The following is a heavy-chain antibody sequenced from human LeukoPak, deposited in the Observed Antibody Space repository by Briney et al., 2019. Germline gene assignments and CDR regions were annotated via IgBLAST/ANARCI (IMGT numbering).Heavy chain of an antibody. J-gene: IGHJ4*02. CDR3: GLTSEDRGFDY. D-gene: IGHD2-15*01. Sequence: SETLSLTCTVSGGYISTSNYYWGWIRQPPGKGLEWIGNIYYSGSTYYNPSLKSRVSLSLDTSMNQFSLKVNSLTVADTAVYYCGLTSEDRGFDYWDQGTLVTVSS. CDR2: IYYSGST. CDR1: GGYISTSNYY. V-gene: IGHV4-39*01.